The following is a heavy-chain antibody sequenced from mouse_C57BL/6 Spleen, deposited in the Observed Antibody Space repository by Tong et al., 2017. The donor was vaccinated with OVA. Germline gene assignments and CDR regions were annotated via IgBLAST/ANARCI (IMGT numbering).Heavy chain of an antibody. Sequence: EVQLQESGGGLVQPKGSLKLSCAASGFTFNTYAMHWVRQAPGKGLEWVARIRSKSSNYATYYADSVKDRFTISRDDSQSMLYMQMNNLKTEDTAMYYCVREGYYGSSSAWFAYWGQGTLVTVSA. J-gene: IGHJ3*01. D-gene: IGHD1-1*01. CDR1: GFTFNTYA. V-gene: IGHV10-3*01. CDR3: VREGYYGSSSAWFAY. CDR2: IRSKSSNYAT.